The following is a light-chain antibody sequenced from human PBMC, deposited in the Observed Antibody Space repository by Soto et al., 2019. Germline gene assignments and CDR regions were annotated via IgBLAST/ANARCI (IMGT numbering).Light chain of an antibody. V-gene: IGKV1-5*03. Sequence: DIQMTQSPSTLSASVGDRVTITCRASQSISSWLAWYQQKPGKAPKLLIYKAPSLESGVPSRFSGSGSGTEFTLTLSSLQPDDFATYYCQQYNSYPWTFGQGTKVEIK. CDR3: QQYNSYPWT. J-gene: IGKJ1*01. CDR1: QSISSW. CDR2: KAP.